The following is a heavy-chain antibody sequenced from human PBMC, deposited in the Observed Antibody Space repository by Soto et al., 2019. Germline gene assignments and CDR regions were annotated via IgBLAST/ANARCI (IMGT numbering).Heavy chain of an antibody. CDR2: ISGSGGST. CDR1: GFTFSSYA. CDR3: TKDLNYGHYDP. V-gene: IGHV3-23*01. D-gene: IGHD3-10*01. Sequence: GSLRLSCAASGFTFSSYAMSWVRQAPGMGLEWVSAISGSGGSTYYADSVKGRFTISRDNSKNTLYLQMNSLRAENKAVNYCTKDLNYGHYDPWGQGTLVTVSS. J-gene: IGHJ5*02.